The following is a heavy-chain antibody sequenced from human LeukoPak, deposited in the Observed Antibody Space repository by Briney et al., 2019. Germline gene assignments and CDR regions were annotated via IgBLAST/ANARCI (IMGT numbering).Heavy chain of an antibody. Sequence: PGGSLRLSCAASGFTFSRYSMNWVRQAPWKGLEWVSYISDSGNTIHYADSAKGRFTISRDNAKNSLFLQMNSLRVEDTSVFYCARDQGGYNYGRGYFDYWGRGTLVTVSS. J-gene: IGHJ4*02. CDR2: ISDSGNTI. CDR1: GFTFSRYS. V-gene: IGHV3-48*01. D-gene: IGHD5-24*01. CDR3: ARDQGGYNYGRGYFDY.